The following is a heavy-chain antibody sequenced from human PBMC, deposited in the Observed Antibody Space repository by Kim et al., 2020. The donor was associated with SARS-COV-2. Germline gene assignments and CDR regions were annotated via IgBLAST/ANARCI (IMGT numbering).Heavy chain of an antibody. V-gene: IGHV3-30*02. J-gene: IGHJ4*02. Sequence: DSVKGRFTISGDNSKNTVYLQMNSLRAEDTAVYYCAKAQSRYSNYVTFDYWGQGTLATVSS. D-gene: IGHD4-4*01. CDR3: AKAQSRYSNYVTFDY.